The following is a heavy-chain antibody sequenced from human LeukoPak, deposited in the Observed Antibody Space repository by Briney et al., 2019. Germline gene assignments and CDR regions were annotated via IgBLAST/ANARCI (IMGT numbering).Heavy chain of an antibody. CDR2: MYYDGST. CDR1: AGSIFSTTFY. D-gene: IGHD1-26*01. V-gene: IGHV4-39*01. CDR3: ARRSDSGSDDGVDYFDF. J-gene: IGHJ4*02. Sequence: SETLSLACSVSAGSIFSTTFYWGWIRQPPGKGLEWIGSMYYDGSTYYIPSLKSLVTNSVDTSTNLFYLTPVTDDATAVYFWARRSDSGSDDGVDYFDFWGQGTLVTVSS.